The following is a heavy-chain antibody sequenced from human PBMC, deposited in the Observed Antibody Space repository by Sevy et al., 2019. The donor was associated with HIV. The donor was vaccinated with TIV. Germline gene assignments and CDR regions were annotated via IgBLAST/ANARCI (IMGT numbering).Heavy chain of an antibody. CDR3: ARTPYYDYVWGSFGNDAFDI. CDR1: GFTVSSNY. Sequence: GGSLRLSCAASGFTVSSNYMSWVRQAPGKGLEWVSVIYSGSSTYYADSVKGRFTISSDNSKNTLYLQMNSLRAEDTAVYYCARTPYYDYVWGSFGNDAFDIWGQGTMVTVSS. V-gene: IGHV3-53*01. CDR2: IYSGSST. D-gene: IGHD3-16*01. J-gene: IGHJ3*02.